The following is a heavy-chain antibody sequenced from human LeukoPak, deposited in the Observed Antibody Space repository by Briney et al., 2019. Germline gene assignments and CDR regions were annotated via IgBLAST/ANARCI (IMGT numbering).Heavy chain of an antibody. CDR2: IHLSGST. CDR1: GGSLSGYY. V-gene: IGHV4-59*01. J-gene: IGHJ6*03. Sequence: SETLSLTCSVSGGSLSGYYWSWIRRSPGKELEYIGYIHLSGSTRYNPSLTSRVTMSMDMSENQFSLKLNSVTAADTAIYYCARLGFGDLLSHYYYYMDVWGKGTTVTVSS. CDR3: ARLGFGDLLSHYYYYMDV. D-gene: IGHD3-10*01.